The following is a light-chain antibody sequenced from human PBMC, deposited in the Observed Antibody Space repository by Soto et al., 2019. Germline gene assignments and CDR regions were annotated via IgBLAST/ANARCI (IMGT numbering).Light chain of an antibody. CDR3: TSFTSSPTYV. V-gene: IGLV2-14*01. J-gene: IGLJ1*01. Sequence: QSALTQPASVSGAPGQSIAISCTGNSSDDAGYNYVCWDQHHPGKAPKLIISEVSNRPSGDSDRFSGSKSGNTASLTISGLQPEDEADYYCTSFTSSPTYVFGTGTKVTVL. CDR1: SSDDAGYNY. CDR2: EVS.